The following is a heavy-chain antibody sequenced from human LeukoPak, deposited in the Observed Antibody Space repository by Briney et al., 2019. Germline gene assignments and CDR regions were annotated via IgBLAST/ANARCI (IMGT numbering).Heavy chain of an antibody. CDR2: TYYKSKWYN. CDR3: ARVSSPWSPRDAFDI. V-gene: IGHV6-1*01. J-gene: IGHJ3*02. Sequence: SQTLSLTCAISGGSVSSNSAVWNWIRQSPSRGLEWLGRTYYKSKWYNDYAVSVKSRITINPDTSKNQFSLQLNSLTPEDTAVYYCARVSSPWSPRDAFDIWGQGTMVTVSS. D-gene: IGHD1-26*01. CDR1: GGSVSSNSAV.